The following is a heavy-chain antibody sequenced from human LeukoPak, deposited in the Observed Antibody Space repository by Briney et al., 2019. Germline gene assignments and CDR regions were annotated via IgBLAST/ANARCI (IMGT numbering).Heavy chain of an antibody. Sequence: PGGSLRLSCAASGFTFSSYWISWVRQAPGKGLEWVANIKQDGSEKYYVDSVKGRFTISRDNAKNSLYLQMNSLRAEDTAVYYCASIYYYGSGSFRYMDVWGKGTTVTVSS. D-gene: IGHD3-10*01. V-gene: IGHV3-7*01. J-gene: IGHJ6*03. CDR2: IKQDGSEK. CDR3: ASIYYYGSGSFRYMDV. CDR1: GFTFSSYW.